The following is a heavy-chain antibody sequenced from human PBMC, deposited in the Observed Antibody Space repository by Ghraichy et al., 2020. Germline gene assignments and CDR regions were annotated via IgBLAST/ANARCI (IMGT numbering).Heavy chain of an antibody. CDR3: AKADSSGYESFQH. J-gene: IGHJ1*01. D-gene: IGHD3-22*01. CDR2: ISWNSGSI. CDR1: GFTFDDYA. V-gene: IGHV3-9*01. Sequence: GGSLRLSCAASGFTFDDYAMHWVRQAPGKGLEWVSGISWNSGSIGYADSVKGRFTISRDNAKNSLYLQMNSLRAEDTALYYCAKADSSGYESFQHWGQGTLVTVSS.